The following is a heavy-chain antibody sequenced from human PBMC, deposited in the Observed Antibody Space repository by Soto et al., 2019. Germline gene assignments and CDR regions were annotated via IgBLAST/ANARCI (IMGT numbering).Heavy chain of an antibody. CDR3: ARTWSYSSSFGFYFGY. V-gene: IGHV2-5*01. D-gene: IGHD1-26*01. Sequence: PTKPLIHTGTFPGFALSTSGVGVCWIRKHPGKALEWLALIYWNDDKRYSPSLKSRLTITKDTSKNQVVLTMTNMDPVDPAQYYCARTWSYSSSFGFYFGYLGQGPPVPAS. CDR1: GFALSTSGVG. J-gene: IGHJ4*02. CDR2: IYWNDDK.